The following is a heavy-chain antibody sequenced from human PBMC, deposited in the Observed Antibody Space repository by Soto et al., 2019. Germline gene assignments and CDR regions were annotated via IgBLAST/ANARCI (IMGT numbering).Heavy chain of an antibody. D-gene: IGHD2-8*01. Sequence: PXETLSLSFTDSCGSVSNIHYYWGWIRQSPGKGLEWIGSVYYRGRSYSKSSVKSRVTISVDTSKNQFYLNLNSVTASDTAVYYCVSKRNSVLTQAYFDHWGPGALVTVSS. J-gene: IGHJ4*02. V-gene: IGHV4-39*01. CDR2: VYYRGRS. CDR3: VSKRNSVLTQAYFDH. CDR1: CGSVSNIHYY.